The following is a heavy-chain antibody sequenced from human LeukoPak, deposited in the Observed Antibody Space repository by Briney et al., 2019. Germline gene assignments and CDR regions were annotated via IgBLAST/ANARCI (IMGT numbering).Heavy chain of an antibody. D-gene: IGHD2-15*01. V-gene: IGHV4-34*01. CDR2: INHSGST. J-gene: IGHJ4*02. CDR1: GGSFSGYY. Sequence: PSETLSLTCAVYGGSFSGYYWSWIRQPPGKGLEWIGEINHSGSTNYNPSLKSRVTISVDTSKNQFSLKLGSVTAADTAVYYCASLGYCSGGSCYFHDYWGQGTLVTVSS. CDR3: ASLGYCSGGSCYFHDY.